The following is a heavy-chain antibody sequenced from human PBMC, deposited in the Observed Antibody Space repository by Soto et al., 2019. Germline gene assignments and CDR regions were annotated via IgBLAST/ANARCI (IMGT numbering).Heavy chain of an antibody. D-gene: IGHD2-2*02. CDR2: IWYDGSNK. J-gene: IGHJ6*01. CDR3: ARGIGYCSSTSCYKGLGYYYGLDV. CDR1: VFTFSSYG. V-gene: IGHV3-33*01. Sequence: GSLRLSFAASVFTFSSYGMHWVRQAPGNGLEWVAVIWYDGSNKYYADSVKGRFSISRDNSKNTLYLQMNSLTAEDMAVYYCARGIGYCSSTSCYKGLGYYYGLDVWGQGTTVTLSS.